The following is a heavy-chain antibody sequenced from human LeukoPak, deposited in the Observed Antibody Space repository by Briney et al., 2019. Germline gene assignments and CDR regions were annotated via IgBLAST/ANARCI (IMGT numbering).Heavy chain of an antibody. J-gene: IGHJ4*02. CDR3: AKGLVPAAIRVVDY. Sequence: GGSLRLSCAASGFTFSSYAMSWVRQAPGKGLEWVSAISASGGSTYYADSVKGRFTISRDDSQNTLYLQVNSLRAEDTAVYYCAKGLVPAAIRVVDYWGQGTLVTVSS. CDR2: ISASGGST. V-gene: IGHV3-23*01. D-gene: IGHD2-2*01. CDR1: GFTFSSYA.